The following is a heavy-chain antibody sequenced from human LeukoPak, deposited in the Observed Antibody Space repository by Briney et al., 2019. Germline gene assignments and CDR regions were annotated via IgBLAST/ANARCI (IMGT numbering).Heavy chain of an antibody. CDR2: IYYSGST. Sequence: SETLSLTCTVSGGSISSSSYSWGWIRQPPGKGLEWIGSIYYSGSTYYNPSLKSRVTISVDTSKNQFSLKLSSVTAADTAVYYCARRNSGSYYRSAFDIWGQGTMVTVSS. CDR3: ARRNSGSYYRSAFDI. J-gene: IGHJ3*02. V-gene: IGHV4-39*01. D-gene: IGHD1-26*01. CDR1: GGSISSSSYS.